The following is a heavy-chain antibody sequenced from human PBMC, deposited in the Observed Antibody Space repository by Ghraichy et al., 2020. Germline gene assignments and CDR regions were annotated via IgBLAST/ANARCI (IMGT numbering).Heavy chain of an antibody. J-gene: IGHJ4*02. V-gene: IGHV4-61*01. CDR2: IHYSGTT. D-gene: IGHD2-15*01. CDR1: GGSVSSGSYY. CDR3: ARGVHCSGGSCYQPGTY. Sequence: SETLSLTCTVSGGSVSSGSYYWSWIRQFPGKGLEWIGYIHYSGTTNYTPSLKSRVTISLDTSKNQFSLNMRSVTAADTAVYYCARGVHCSGGSCYQPGTYWGQGTLVTVSS.